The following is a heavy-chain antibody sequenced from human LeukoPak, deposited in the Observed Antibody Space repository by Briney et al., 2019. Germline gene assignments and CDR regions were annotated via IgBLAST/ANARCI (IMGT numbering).Heavy chain of an antibody. J-gene: IGHJ1*01. D-gene: IGHD6-19*01. Sequence: SETLPLTCTVSGGSISSYYWSWIRRPPGKGLEWIGYIYYSGSTNYNPSLKSRVTISVDTSKNQFSLKLSSVTAADTAVYYCARSSDIAVAGTVYFQHWGQGTLVTVSS. CDR1: GGSISSYY. CDR2: IYYSGST. V-gene: IGHV4-59*01. CDR3: ARSSDIAVAGTVYFQH.